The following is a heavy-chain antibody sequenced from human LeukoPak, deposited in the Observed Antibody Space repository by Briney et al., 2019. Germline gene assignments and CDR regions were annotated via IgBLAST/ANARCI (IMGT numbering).Heavy chain of an antibody. Sequence: SETLSLTCIVSGGSIRSIAYYWGWIRQSPGKGLEWIGSFYYSGTTDYNPSLKSRVTISVDTSKNQFSLKLSSVTAADTAVYYCARVGPVLLWFGELLYFDYWGQGTLVTVSS. D-gene: IGHD3-10*01. J-gene: IGHJ4*02. CDR3: ARVGPVLLWFGELLYFDY. CDR1: GGSIRSIAYY. V-gene: IGHV4-39*07. CDR2: FYYSGTT.